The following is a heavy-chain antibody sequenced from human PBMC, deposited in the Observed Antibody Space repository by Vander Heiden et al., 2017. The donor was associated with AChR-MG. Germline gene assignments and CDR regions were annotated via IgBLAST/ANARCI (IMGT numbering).Heavy chain of an antibody. Sequence: QVQLVESGGGVVQPGRSLRLSCAASGFTFSSYGMHGVRQAPGKGMEWVGVISYDGSNKYYADSVKGRFTISRDNSKNTLYLQMNSLRAEDTAVYYCAKDFDSSSSRYYYYGMDVWGQGTTVTVSS. V-gene: IGHV3-30*18. J-gene: IGHJ6*02. CDR2: ISYDGSNK. CDR3: AKDFDSSSSRYYYYGMDV. D-gene: IGHD6-6*01. CDR1: GFTFSSYG.